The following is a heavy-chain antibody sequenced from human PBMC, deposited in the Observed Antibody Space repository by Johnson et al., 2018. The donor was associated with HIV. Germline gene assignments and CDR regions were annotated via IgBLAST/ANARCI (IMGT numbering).Heavy chain of an antibody. CDR3: AKASGDGFYDRGRNAFDI. Sequence: VQLVESGGGVVQPGRSLRLSCAASGFTFSGSAMHWVRQASGKGLEWVGRIRSKPNIYATPYAASVKGRFTISRDDSKNTLYLQMNSLRAEDTAGYYCAKASGDGFYDRGRNAFDIWGQGTMVTVSS. CDR2: IRSKPNIYAT. J-gene: IGHJ3*02. V-gene: IGHV3-73*01. D-gene: IGHD3-22*01. CDR1: GFTFSGSA.